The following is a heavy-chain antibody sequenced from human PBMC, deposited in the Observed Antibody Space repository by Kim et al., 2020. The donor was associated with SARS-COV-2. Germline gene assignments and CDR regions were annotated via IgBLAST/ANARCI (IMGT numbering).Heavy chain of an antibody. V-gene: IGHV1-2*02. CDR3: ARETMLDRYGMDV. CDR2: INPNSGGT. D-gene: IGHD2-2*03. Sequence: ASVKVSCKASGYTFTGYYMHWVRQAPGQGLEWMGWINPNSGGTNYAQKFQGRVTMTRDTSISTAYMELSRLISDDTAVYYCARETMLDRYGMDVWGQGTTVTVSS. CDR1: GYTFTGYY. J-gene: IGHJ6*02.